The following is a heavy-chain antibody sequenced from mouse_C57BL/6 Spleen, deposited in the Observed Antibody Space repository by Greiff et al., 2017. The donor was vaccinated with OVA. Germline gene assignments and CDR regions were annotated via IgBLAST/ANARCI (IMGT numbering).Heavy chain of an antibody. Sequence: QVQLQQSGAELVRPGTSVKVSCKASGYAFTNYLIEWVKQRPGQGLEWIGVINPGSGGTNYNEKFKGKATLTADKSSSTAYMQLSSLTSEDSAVYFCARDYYGRSHYFDYWGQGTTLTVSS. J-gene: IGHJ2*01. CDR1: GYAFTNYL. CDR3: ARDYYGRSHYFDY. D-gene: IGHD1-1*01. V-gene: IGHV1-54*01. CDR2: INPGSGGT.